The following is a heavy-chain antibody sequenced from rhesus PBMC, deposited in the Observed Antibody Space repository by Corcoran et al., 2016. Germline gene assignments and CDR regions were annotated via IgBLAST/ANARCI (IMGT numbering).Heavy chain of an antibody. CDR3: ARRVYGSLYGLDS. Sequence: QVQLQESGPAVVKPSETLSLTCAVSVGPISGNKWWVGIRHSPGTGREWLGSIHDTAGTTEYNPSLKSRVTIASDTSKTQFSLRLSSVTAADTAVYYCARRVYGSLYGLDSWGQGVVVTVSS. D-gene: IGHD4-4*01. CDR2: IHDTAGTT. CDR1: VGPISGNKW. V-gene: IGHV4-93*02. J-gene: IGHJ6*01.